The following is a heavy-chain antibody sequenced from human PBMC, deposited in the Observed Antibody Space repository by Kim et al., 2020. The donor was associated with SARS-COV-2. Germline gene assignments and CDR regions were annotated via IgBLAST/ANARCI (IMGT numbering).Heavy chain of an antibody. Sequence: VRQAPGQRLEWMGWINAGNGNTKYSQKFQGRVTITRDTSASTAYMELSSLRSEDTAVYYCARDLDIVATKTTPGWIQLWSRFDPWGQGTLV. CDR3: ARDLDIVATKTTPGWIQLWSRFDP. D-gene: IGHD5-12*01. V-gene: IGHV1-3*01. CDR2: INAGNGNT. J-gene: IGHJ5*02.